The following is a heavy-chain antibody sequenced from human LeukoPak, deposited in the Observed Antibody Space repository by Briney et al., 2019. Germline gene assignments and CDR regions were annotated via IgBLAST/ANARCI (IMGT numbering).Heavy chain of an antibody. V-gene: IGHV3-30*02. CDR2: IRYDGSNK. Sequence: AGGSLRLSCAASGFTFSSYGMHWVRQAPGKGLEWVAFIRYDGSNKYYADSVKGRFTISRDNPRNTMYLQMNSPRDEDTAVYYCAKIERWLVHGFDLWGRGTLVTVSS. D-gene: IGHD6-19*01. CDR3: AKIERWLVHGFDL. J-gene: IGHJ2*01. CDR1: GFTFSSYG.